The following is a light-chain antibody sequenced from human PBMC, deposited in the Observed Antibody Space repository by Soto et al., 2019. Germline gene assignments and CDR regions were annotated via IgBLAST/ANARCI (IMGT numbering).Light chain of an antibody. V-gene: IGLV2-14*01. CDR1: SSDVGGHNS. Sequence: QSALTQPASVSGSPGQSITISCTGTSSDVGGHNSVAWYQHNPGKAPKLMIYDVSNRPSGVSSRFSGSKSGNTASLSISGLHADDEADYYCSSYTSSSTLVFGTGTKVTVL. CDR2: DVS. J-gene: IGLJ1*01. CDR3: SSYTSSSTLV.